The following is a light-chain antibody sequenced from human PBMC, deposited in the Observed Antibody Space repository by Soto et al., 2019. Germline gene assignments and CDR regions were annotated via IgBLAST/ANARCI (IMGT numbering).Light chain of an antibody. V-gene: IGLV2-14*01. J-gene: IGLJ3*02. CDR1: TTDVGTYNY. CDR2: EVN. CDR3: SSYTNTAALAV. Sequence: QSALTQPASVSGSPGQSITISCTGSTTDVGTYNYVSWYQHHPGKAPKLMIYEVNNRPSGISNRFSGSKSGNTASLTVSGLQAEDEGDYYCSSYTNTAALAVFGEGTKLTVL.